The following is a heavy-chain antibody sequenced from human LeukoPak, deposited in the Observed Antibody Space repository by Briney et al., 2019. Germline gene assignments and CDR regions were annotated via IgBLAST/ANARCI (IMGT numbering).Heavy chain of an antibody. D-gene: IGHD2-15*01. V-gene: IGHV3-7*01. CDR3: ARDSLYCSGGSCYPSFDY. CDR1: GFTFSSYW. Sequence: QPGGSLRLSCAASGFTFSSYWMSWVRQAPGKGLEWVANIKQDGSEKYYVDSVKGRFTISRDNAKNSLYLQMDSLRAEDTAVYYCARDSLYCSGGSCYPSFDYWGQGTLVTVSS. J-gene: IGHJ4*02. CDR2: IKQDGSEK.